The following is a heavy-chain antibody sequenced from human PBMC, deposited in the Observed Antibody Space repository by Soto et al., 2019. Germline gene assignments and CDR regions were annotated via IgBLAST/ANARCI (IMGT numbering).Heavy chain of an antibody. CDR2: ISGSSVTI. Sequence: GGSLRLSCAASGFTFSSYSMSWVRQVPGKGLEWVSAISGSSVTIVYADSVKGRFTISRDNSRNTLYLQMNSLRAEDTAVYYCAKGAGSAWFDPWGQGTLVTVSS. V-gene: IGHV3-23*01. D-gene: IGHD1-1*01. CDR1: GFTFSSYS. J-gene: IGHJ5*02. CDR3: AKGAGSAWFDP.